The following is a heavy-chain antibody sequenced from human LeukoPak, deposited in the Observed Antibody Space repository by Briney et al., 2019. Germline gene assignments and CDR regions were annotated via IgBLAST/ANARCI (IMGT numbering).Heavy chain of an antibody. Sequence: HPGGSLRLSCAASGFTFSSYAMHWVRQAPGKGLEYVPAISSNGGSTYYANSVKGRFTISRDNSKNTLYLQMGSLRAEDMAVYYCARGPGIQHPQFDYWGQGTLVTVSS. D-gene: IGHD5-18*01. CDR3: ARGPGIQHPQFDY. CDR1: GFTFSSYA. CDR2: ISSNGGST. J-gene: IGHJ4*02. V-gene: IGHV3-64*01.